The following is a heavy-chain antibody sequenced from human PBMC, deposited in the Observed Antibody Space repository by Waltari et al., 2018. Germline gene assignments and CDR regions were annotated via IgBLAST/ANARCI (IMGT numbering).Heavy chain of an antibody. CDR3: ARDRGYQDY. CDR1: GGSISSYY. D-gene: IGHD3-10*01. Sequence: QVQLQESGPGLVKPSETLSLTCTVSGGSISSYYWSWIRQPPGKGLEWIGYIYSSGSTNYHPSLKSRVIISVDTSKNQFSLKVRSMTAADTAVYYCARDRGYQDYWGQGTLVTVSS. CDR2: IYSSGST. V-gene: IGHV4-59*01. J-gene: IGHJ4*02.